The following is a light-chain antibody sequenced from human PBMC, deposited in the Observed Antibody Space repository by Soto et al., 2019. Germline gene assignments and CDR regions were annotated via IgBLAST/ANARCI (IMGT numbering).Light chain of an antibody. CDR1: QSISSW. J-gene: IGKJ3*01. CDR2: KAS. Sequence: DIQMTQSPSTLSASVGDRVTITCRASQSISSWLAWYQQKPGKAPKLLIYKASSLESGVPSRFSGSGYETEFTLPITRLQSDDFATYYRQQSFTFGPGTKVDIK. CDR3: QQSFT. V-gene: IGKV1-5*03.